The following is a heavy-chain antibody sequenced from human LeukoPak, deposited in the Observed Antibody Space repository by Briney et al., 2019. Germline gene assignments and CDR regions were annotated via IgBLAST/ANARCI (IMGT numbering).Heavy chain of an antibody. Sequence: PETLSLTCTVSGGSISSYYWSWIRQSPGKGLEWIGHIYYSGSTKYNPSLKSRVTISADTSKNQFSLKLNSVTAADTAVYYCARGAENQLLTWFDPWGQGTLVTVSS. CDR1: GGSISSYY. V-gene: IGHV4-59*01. D-gene: IGHD2-2*01. CDR2: IYYSGST. J-gene: IGHJ5*02. CDR3: ARGAENQLLTWFDP.